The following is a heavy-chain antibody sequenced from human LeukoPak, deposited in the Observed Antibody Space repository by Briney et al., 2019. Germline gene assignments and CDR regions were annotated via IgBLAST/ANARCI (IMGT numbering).Heavy chain of an antibody. CDR1: GFTFSSYA. CDR2: ISGSGGST. Sequence: GGSLRLSCAASGFTFSSYAMSWVRQAPGKGLEWVSAISGSGGSTYYADSVKGRFTISRDNSKNTLHLQMNSLRAEDTAVYYCAKLRSPEYYYDSSGWEFDYWGQGTLVTVSS. V-gene: IGHV3-23*01. J-gene: IGHJ4*02. D-gene: IGHD3-22*01. CDR3: AKLRSPEYYYDSSGWEFDY.